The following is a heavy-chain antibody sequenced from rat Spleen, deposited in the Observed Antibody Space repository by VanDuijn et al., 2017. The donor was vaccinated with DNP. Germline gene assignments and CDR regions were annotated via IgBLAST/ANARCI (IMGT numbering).Heavy chain of an antibody. CDR1: GFTFSDYA. V-gene: IGHV5S23*01. CDR3: ARPDY. Sequence: EVQLVESGGGLVQPGNSLKLSCAASGFTFSDYAMAWVRQSPKKGLEWVASITNSGDSTYYRGSVKDRFAISRDNAKSTLYLQIDSLRSEDTATYYCARPDYWGQGVMVTVSS. CDR2: ITNSGDST. J-gene: IGHJ2*01.